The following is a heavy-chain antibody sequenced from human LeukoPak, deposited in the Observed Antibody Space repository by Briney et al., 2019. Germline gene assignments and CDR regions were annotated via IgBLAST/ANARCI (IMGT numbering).Heavy chain of an antibody. CDR3: ARVIRAAPGKGYFDY. CDR2: ISGSGGST. V-gene: IGHV3-23*01. Sequence: PGGSLRLSCAASGLSFSSFAMSWVRQAPGKGLEWASSISGSGGSTYHADSVKGRFTISRDSSKNTLYLQMNSLRAEDTAIYYCARVIRAAPGKGYFDYWGQGTLVTVSS. D-gene: IGHD6-13*01. CDR1: GLSFSSFA. J-gene: IGHJ4*02.